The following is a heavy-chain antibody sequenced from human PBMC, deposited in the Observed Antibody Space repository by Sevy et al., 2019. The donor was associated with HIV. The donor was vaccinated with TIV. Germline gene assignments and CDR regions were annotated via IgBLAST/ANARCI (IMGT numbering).Heavy chain of an antibody. J-gene: IGHJ3*02. D-gene: IGHD1-26*01. CDR3: ASAIVGAFDAFDI. CDR1: SYSFISGYY. CDR2: FYHSGST. V-gene: IGHV4-38-2*01. Sequence: SETLSLTCDVSSYSFISGYYWGWIRQPPGKGLEWIGRFYHSGSTYYNPSLKSRVSISVDTSKNNFSLKLSSVTAADTAVYYCASAIVGAFDAFDIWGQGTMVTVSS.